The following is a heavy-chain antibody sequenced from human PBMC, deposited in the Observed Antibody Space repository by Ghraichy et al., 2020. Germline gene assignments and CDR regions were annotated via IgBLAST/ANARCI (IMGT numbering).Heavy chain of an antibody. V-gene: IGHV3-23*01. J-gene: IGHJ3*02. CDR3: AKDAPSGSYLGVFPFDI. CDR2: ISGSGGST. CDR1: GFTFSSYA. D-gene: IGHD1-26*01. Sequence: GGSLRLSCAASGFTFSSYAMSWVRQAPGKGLEWVSAISGSGGSTYYADSVKGRFTISRDNSKNTLYLQMNSLRAEDTAVYYCAKDAPSGSYLGVFPFDIWGQGTMVTVSS.